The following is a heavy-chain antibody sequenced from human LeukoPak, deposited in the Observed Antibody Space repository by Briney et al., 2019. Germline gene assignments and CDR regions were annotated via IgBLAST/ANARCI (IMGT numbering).Heavy chain of an antibody. CDR3: ARASPYYYGSGSYSPLDY. J-gene: IGHJ4*02. V-gene: IGHV3-21*01. CDR1: GFTFSSYS. D-gene: IGHD3-10*01. Sequence: PGGSLRLSCAASGFTFSSYSMNWVRQAPGKGLEWVSSISSSSSYIYYADSVKGRFTISRDNAKNSLYLQMNSLRAEDTAVYYCARASPYYYGSGSYSPLDYWGQGTLVTVSS. CDR2: ISSSSSYI.